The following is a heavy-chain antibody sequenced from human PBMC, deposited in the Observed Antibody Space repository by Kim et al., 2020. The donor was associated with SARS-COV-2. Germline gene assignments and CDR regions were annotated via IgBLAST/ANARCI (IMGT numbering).Heavy chain of an antibody. CDR2: IWYDGSIR. CDR1: GFNFNDHG. Sequence: GGSLRLSCATSGFNFNDHGMHWVRQAPGKGLEWVAVIWYDGSIRYYAGSVKGRFTISRDKSKNTLFLQMNNLRAEDTAVYYCARGGETQYDYSGYYLDCWGQGTLVTVSS. J-gene: IGHJ4*02. V-gene: IGHV3-33*01. D-gene: IGHD3-22*01. CDR3: ARGGETQYDYSGYYLDC.